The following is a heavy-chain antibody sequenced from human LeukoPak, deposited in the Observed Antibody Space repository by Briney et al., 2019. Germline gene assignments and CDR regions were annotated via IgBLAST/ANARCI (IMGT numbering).Heavy chain of an antibody. V-gene: IGHV1-69*04. D-gene: IGHD3-22*01. CDR3: ARGGSSEDYFDY. CDR2: IIPILGIA. J-gene: IGHJ4*02. CDR1: GGTFSSYA. Sequence: ASVKVSCKASGGTFSSYAISWVRQAPGQGLEWMGRIIPILGIANYAQKFQGRVTITADKSTSTAYMELSSLRPEDTAVYYCARGGSSEDYFDYWGQGTLVTVSS.